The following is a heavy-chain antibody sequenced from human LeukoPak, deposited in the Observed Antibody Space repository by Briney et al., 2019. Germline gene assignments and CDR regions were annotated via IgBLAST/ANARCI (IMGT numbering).Heavy chain of an antibody. CDR3: AKTKGYSYGYYFDY. V-gene: IGHV3-30*18. J-gene: IGHJ4*02. CDR2: MSYDGFNK. D-gene: IGHD5-18*01. CDR1: GFTFSSYV. Sequence: PGRSLRLSCAASGFTFSSYVMHWVRQSLGKGLEWVAVMSYDGFNKYYADSVKGRFTISRDNSKNTLYLQMNSLRAEDTAVYYCAKTKGYSYGYYFDYWGQGTLVTVSS.